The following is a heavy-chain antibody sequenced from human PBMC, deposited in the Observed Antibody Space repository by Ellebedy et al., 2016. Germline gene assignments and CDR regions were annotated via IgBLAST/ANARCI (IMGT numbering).Heavy chain of an antibody. V-gene: IGHV4-34*01. D-gene: IGHD3-3*01. CDR2: INHSGST. J-gene: IGHJ5*02. CDR3: ARGHYDFWSGYFYDP. Sequence: SQTLSLTCXVYGGSFSGYYWSWIRQPPGKGLEWIGEINHSGSTNYNPSLKSRVTISVDTSKNQFSLKLSSVTAADTAVYYCARGHYDFWSGYFYDPWGQGTLVTVSS. CDR1: GGSFSGYY.